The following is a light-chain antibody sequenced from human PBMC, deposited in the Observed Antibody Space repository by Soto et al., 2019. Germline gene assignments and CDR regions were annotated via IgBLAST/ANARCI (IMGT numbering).Light chain of an antibody. Sequence: EIVLTQSPATLSLSPGERAALCCRASQSVSSYLAWYQQKPGQAPRLLIYDASNRATGIPARFSGSGSGTDFTLTISSLEPEDFAVYYCQQRSNWRMYTFGQGTKLEIK. V-gene: IGKV3-11*01. CDR2: DAS. J-gene: IGKJ2*01. CDR1: QSVSSY. CDR3: QQRSNWRMYT.